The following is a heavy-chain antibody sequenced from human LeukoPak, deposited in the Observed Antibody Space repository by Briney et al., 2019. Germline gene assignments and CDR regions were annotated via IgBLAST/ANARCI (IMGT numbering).Heavy chain of an antibody. CDR3: ARVSGYDWESFYDY. CDR2: IYYSGST. V-gene: IGHV4-59*01. Sequence: SETLSLTCTVSGGSISSYYWSWIRQPPGKGLEWIGYIYYSGSTNYNPSLKSRVTISVDTSKNQFSLKLSSVTAADTAVYYCARVSGYDWESFYDYWGQGSLVTVSS. CDR1: GGSISSYY. D-gene: IGHD5-12*01. J-gene: IGHJ4*02.